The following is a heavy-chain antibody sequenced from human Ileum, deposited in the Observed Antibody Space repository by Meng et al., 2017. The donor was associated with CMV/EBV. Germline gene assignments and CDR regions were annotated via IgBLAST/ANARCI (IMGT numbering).Heavy chain of an antibody. CDR3: AKTQIVATITGIDY. D-gene: IGHD5-12*01. CDR2: IRYDGSNK. J-gene: IGHJ4*02. V-gene: IGHV3-30*02. CDR1: GYTFTDYY. Sequence: SCKASGYTFTDYYLHWVRQAPGKGLEWVAFIRYDGSNKYYADSVKGRFTISRDNSKNTLYLQMNSLRAEDTAVYYCAKTQIVATITGIDYWGQGRLVAFSS.